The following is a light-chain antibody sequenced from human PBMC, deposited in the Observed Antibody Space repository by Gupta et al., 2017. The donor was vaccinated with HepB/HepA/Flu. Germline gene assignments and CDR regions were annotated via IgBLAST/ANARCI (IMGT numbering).Light chain of an antibody. Sequence: IAMTQFPLSLPVTPGEPASISCRSSQSLLHSNGYNYLDWYLQKPGQSPQLLIYLGSNRASGVPDRFSGSGSGTDFTLKISRVEAEDVGVYYCMQALQTPPATFGQGTRLEIK. CDR2: LGS. CDR3: MQALQTPPAT. V-gene: IGKV2-28*01. CDR1: QSLLHSNGYNY. J-gene: IGKJ5*01.